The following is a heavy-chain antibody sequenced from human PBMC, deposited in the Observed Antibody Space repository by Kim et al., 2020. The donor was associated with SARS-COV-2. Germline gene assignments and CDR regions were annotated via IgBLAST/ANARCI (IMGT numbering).Heavy chain of an antibody. Sequence: GGSLRLSCAASGFTFSSYAMHWVRQAPGKGLEWVAVISYDGSNKYYADSVKGRFTISRDNSKNTLYLQMNSLRAEDTAVYYCARDLPFWISDYYYYMDVWGKGTTVTVSS. D-gene: IGHD3-3*01. V-gene: IGHV3-30-3*01. J-gene: IGHJ6*03. CDR3: ARDLPFWISDYYYYMDV. CDR2: ISYDGSNK. CDR1: GFTFSSYA.